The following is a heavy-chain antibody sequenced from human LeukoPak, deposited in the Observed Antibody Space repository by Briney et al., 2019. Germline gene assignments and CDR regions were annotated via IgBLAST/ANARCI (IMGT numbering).Heavy chain of an antibody. J-gene: IGHJ4*02. CDR1: GFTLSSYG. Sequence: GGSLRLSCAASGFTLSSYGMHWVRQAPGKGLEWVSAISGSGGSTYYADSVKGRFTISRDNSKNTLYLQMNSLRAEDTAVYYCAKDFEGSGWYRQPPLDYWGQGTLVTVSS. V-gene: IGHV3-23*01. D-gene: IGHD6-19*01. CDR3: AKDFEGSGWYRQPPLDY. CDR2: ISGSGGST.